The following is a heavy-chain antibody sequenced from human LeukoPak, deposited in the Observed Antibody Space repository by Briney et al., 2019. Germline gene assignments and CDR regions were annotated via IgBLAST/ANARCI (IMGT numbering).Heavy chain of an antibody. V-gene: IGHV4-31*03. J-gene: IGHJ6*03. CDR1: GGSISSGGYY. D-gene: IGHD3-22*01. CDR2: IYYSGST. Sequence: PSETLSLTCTVSGGSISSGGYYWIWIRQHPGKGLEWIGYIYYSGSTYYNPSLKSRVTISVDTSKNQFSLKLSSVTAADTAVYYCARDGPYYDSSGALGYYMDVWGKGTTVTVSS. CDR3: ARDGPYYDSSGALGYYMDV.